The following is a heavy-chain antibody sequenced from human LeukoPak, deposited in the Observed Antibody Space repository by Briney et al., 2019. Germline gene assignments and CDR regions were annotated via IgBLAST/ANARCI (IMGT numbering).Heavy chain of an antibody. CDR3: ARAWGIFGVAPFDP. CDR1: GFTFSDYY. J-gene: IGHJ5*02. CDR2: ISSSGSTI. V-gene: IGHV3-11*01. Sequence: PGGSLRLSCAASGFTFSDYYMSWTRQAPGKGLEWVSYISSSGSTIYYADSVKGRFTISRNNAKNSLYLQMNSLRAEDTAVYYCARAWGIFGVAPFDPWGQGTLVTVSS. D-gene: IGHD3-3*01.